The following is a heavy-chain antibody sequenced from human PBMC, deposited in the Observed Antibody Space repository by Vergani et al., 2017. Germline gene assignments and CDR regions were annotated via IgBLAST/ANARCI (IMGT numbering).Heavy chain of an antibody. V-gene: IGHV3-48*01. CDR2: ISTTSDTI. CDR3: ARSLVAGKGGY. J-gene: IGHJ4*02. Sequence: DVLLVESGGDLVQPGGSLRLSCAASGFTFSSYSMNWVRQAPGKGLEWISYISTTSDTIYYADSVRGRFTISRDNAKNSLYLEMNSLRVEDTAVYFCARSLVAGKGGYWGQGTRVAVSS. CDR1: GFTFSSYS. D-gene: IGHD6-19*01.